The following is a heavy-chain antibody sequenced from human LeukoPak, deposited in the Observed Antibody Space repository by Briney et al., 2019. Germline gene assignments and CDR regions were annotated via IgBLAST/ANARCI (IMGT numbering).Heavy chain of an antibody. V-gene: IGHV3-74*01. Sequence: GGSLRLSCAVSGFTLTTYWLHWVRQVPGEGLVWVSRINGDGSSTGYADSVKGRFTIFRDNAKNTLYLQMNSLRAEDTAIYYCAREVVGANDYWGQGTLVTVSS. CDR3: AREVVGANDY. CDR2: INGDGSST. J-gene: IGHJ4*02. D-gene: IGHD1-26*01. CDR1: GFTLTTYW.